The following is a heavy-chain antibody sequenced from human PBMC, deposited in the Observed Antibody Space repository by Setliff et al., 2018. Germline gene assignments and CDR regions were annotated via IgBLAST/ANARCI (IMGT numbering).Heavy chain of an antibody. D-gene: IGHD2-2*01. Sequence: SETLSLTCTVSGGSISSGTYYWSWIRQPAGKGLEWIGRLHTSGSIDYNPSLKSRVTISVDTSKNQSSLRLRSVTAADTAVYFCARGRMRGSCSGPSCTYDPFDIWGQGTPVTVSS. CDR3: ARGRMRGSCSGPSCTYDPFDI. CDR2: LHTSGSI. CDR1: GGSISSGTYY. J-gene: IGHJ3*02. V-gene: IGHV4-61*02.